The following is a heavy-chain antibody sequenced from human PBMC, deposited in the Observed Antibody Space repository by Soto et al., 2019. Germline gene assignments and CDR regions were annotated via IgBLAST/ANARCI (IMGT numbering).Heavy chain of an antibody. D-gene: IGHD2-15*01. Sequence: EVQLVESGGDLVQPGGSLRLSCAASGFTFGSSWMHWVRQAPGKGLVWVSRINSDGSTTNYGDSVKGRFTISRDNAKSTLYLQMNSLRAEDTAVYYCARAGWYRFDYWGQGTLLTVSS. J-gene: IGHJ4*02. CDR1: GFTFGSSW. V-gene: IGHV3-74*01. CDR3: ARAGWYRFDY. CDR2: INSDGSTT.